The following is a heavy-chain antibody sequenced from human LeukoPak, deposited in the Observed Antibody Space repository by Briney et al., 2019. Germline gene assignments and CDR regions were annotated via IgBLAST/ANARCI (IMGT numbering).Heavy chain of an antibody. D-gene: IGHD3-3*01. J-gene: IGHJ4*02. CDR1: GFTFDDYA. CDR2: ISWNSGSI. V-gene: IGHV3-9*01. Sequence: SGGSLRLSFAASGFTFDDYAMHWVRQAPGKGLEWVSGISWNSGSIGYADSVKGRFTISRDNAKNSLYLQMNSLRAEDTAVYYCAMGVRSNYDFWSGPDFDYWGQGTLVTVSS. CDR3: AMGVRSNYDFWSGPDFDY.